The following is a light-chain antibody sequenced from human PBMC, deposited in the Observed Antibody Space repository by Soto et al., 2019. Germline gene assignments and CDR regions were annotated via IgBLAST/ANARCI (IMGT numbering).Light chain of an antibody. CDR2: EVS. CDR3: SSYTSSSTYV. CDR1: SRDVGGYNY. J-gene: IGLJ1*01. Sequence: VLTQTASVSGPPGQSSTRSCTGTSRDVGGYNYVSWYQQHPGKAPKLMIYEVSNRPSGVSNRFSGSKSGNTASLTISGLQAEDEADYYCSSYTSSSTYVFGTGTKVTVL. V-gene: IGLV2-14*01.